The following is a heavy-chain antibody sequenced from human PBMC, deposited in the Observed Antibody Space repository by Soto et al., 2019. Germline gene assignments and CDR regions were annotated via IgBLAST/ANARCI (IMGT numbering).Heavy chain of an antibody. J-gene: IGHJ4*02. CDR2: IYWDDDK. D-gene: IGHD6-13*01. V-gene: IGHV2-5*02. CDR1: GFSLSTSGVG. CDR3: AHTPAAGLIVY. Sequence: QITLKESGPTLVKPTQTLTLTCTFSGFSLSTSGVGVGWIRQPPGKALEWLALIYWDDDKRYSPSLKSRLIITKDTSKNQVVLTMTKMDPVDTATYYCAHTPAAGLIVYWGQGTLVTVSS.